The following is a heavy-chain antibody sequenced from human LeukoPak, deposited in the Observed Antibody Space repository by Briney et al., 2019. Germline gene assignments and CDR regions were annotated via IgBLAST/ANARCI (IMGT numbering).Heavy chain of an antibody. CDR3: ARSRDGKTYYYFDY. D-gene: IGHD5-24*01. V-gene: IGHV4-39*07. CDR1: GGSISSSSYY. Sequence: PSETLSLTCTVSGGSISSSSYYWGWIRQPPGKGLEWIGSIYYSGSTYYNPSLKSRVTISVDTSKNQFSLKLSSVTAADTAVYYCARSRDGKTYYYFDYWGQGTLVTVSS. J-gene: IGHJ4*02. CDR2: IYYSGST.